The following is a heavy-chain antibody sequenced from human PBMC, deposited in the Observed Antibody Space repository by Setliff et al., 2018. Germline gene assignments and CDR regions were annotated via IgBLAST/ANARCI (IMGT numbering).Heavy chain of an antibody. CDR1: GASISDYY. D-gene: IGHD3-3*01. V-gene: IGHV4-4*07. Sequence: SETLSLTCTVSGASISDYYWTWIRQPAGKELEWIGRVSASGSTTYNPSLKSRVTMSVDTSRNQISLNLTSVTAADTAMYYCARERTIFGILVISGWFDPGGQGTVVTVSS. J-gene: IGHJ5*02. CDR3: ARERTIFGILVISGWFDP. CDR2: VSASGST.